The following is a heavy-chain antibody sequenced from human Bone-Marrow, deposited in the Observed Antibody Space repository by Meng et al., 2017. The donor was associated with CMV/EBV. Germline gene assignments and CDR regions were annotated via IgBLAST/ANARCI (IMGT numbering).Heavy chain of an antibody. J-gene: IGHJ6*02. CDR1: GGSISSYY. CDR3: ARARRNYYYGMDV. V-gene: IGHV4-59*01. D-gene: IGHD1-1*01. CDR2: IYYSGST. Sequence: SETLSLTCTVSGGSISSYYWSWIRQPPGKGLEWIGYIYYSGSTNYNPSLTSRVTISVDPSKNQFSLKLSSLTAADTAVYYCARARRNYYYGMDVWGQGTTVTVSS.